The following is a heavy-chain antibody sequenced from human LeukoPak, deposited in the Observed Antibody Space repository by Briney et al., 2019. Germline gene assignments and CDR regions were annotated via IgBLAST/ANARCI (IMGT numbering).Heavy chain of an antibody. CDR1: GGSTRTYY. V-gene: IGHV4-59*01. Sequence: PSETLSLTCTVSGGSTRTYYWSWIRQPPGKGLEWIGNIYYSGSTSYSPSLKSRVTISVDTSRDQFSLKLSSVTAADTAVYYCARGGSWFDPWGQGTVVTVSS. J-gene: IGHJ5*02. CDR2: IYYSGST. CDR3: ARGGSWFDP.